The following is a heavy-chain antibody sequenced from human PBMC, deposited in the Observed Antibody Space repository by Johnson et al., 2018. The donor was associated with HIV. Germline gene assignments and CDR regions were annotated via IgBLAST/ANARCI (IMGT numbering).Heavy chain of an antibody. CDR1: GFTFSSYA. D-gene: IGHD4-23*01. J-gene: IGHJ3*02. Sequence: QVQLVESGGGVVQPGRSLRLSCAASGFTFSSYAMHWVRQAPGKGLEWVAVISFDGTNTYYGDSVKGRFTISRDNSKNTLYLQMNSLRAEDTAVYYCARVTLVLDIWGQGTMVTVSS. CDR3: ARVTLVLDI. V-gene: IGHV3-30-3*01. CDR2: ISFDGTNT.